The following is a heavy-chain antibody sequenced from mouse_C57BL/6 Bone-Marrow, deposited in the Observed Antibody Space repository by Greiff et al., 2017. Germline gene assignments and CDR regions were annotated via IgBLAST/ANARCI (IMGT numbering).Heavy chain of an antibody. V-gene: IGHV1-43*01. CDR3: ARLTTVIATGYIDY. D-gene: IGHD1-1*01. Sequence: EVQLQQSGPELVKPGASVKISCKASGYSFTGYYMHWVKQSSEKSLEWIGEINPSTGGTSYNQKFKGKATLTVDKSSSTAYMQLKSLTSEDSAVYYCARLTTVIATGYIDYWGQGTSLTVSS. J-gene: IGHJ2*02. CDR2: INPSTGGT. CDR1: GYSFTGYY.